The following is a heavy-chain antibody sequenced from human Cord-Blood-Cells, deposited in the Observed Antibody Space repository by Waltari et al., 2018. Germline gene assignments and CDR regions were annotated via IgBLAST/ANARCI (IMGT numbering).Heavy chain of an antibody. D-gene: IGHD5-12*01. CDR3: ASRRRDGYNYYFDY. Sequence: QLQLQESGPGLVKPSETLSLTCTVSGGSISSSSYYWGWIRQPPGKGLEWIGSIYYSGSPSYNPSLKSRVTRSVDTSKNQFSLKLSSVTAADTAVYYCASRRRDGYNYYFDYWGQGTLVTVSS. J-gene: IGHJ4*02. V-gene: IGHV4-39*01. CDR2: IYYSGSP. CDR1: GGSISSSSYY.